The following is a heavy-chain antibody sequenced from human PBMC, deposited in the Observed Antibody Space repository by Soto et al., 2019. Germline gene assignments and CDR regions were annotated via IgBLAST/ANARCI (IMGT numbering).Heavy chain of an antibody. D-gene: IGHD3-16*01. J-gene: IGHJ6*02. Sequence: EQLVQSGAEVKKPGASVKVSCKASGYTFTGYYVHWVRQAPGQGLEWMGWIDPKSGGTNYAQKFQGRVTMTRDTSISTAYMEVSRLRSDDTAVFFCARVFSFGNHHYGMDVWGQGTAVTVSS. CDR1: GYTFTGYY. CDR3: ARVFSFGNHHYGMDV. V-gene: IGHV1-2*02. CDR2: IDPKSGGT.